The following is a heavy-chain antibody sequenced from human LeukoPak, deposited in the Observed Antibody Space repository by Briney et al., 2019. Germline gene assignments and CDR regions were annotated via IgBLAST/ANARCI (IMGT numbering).Heavy chain of an antibody. V-gene: IGHV3-23*01. CDR2: ISATGGST. J-gene: IGHJ4*02. CDR3: AKVGVETNYGDPYYFDY. CDR1: GFTFSGFA. D-gene: IGHD4-17*01. Sequence: QSGGSLRLSCAASGFTFSGFAMSWVRQAAGKGLEWVSIISATGGSTYYADSVKGRFTISRDNSKNTLYLQMNRLRAEDTAAYYCAKVGVETNYGDPYYFDYWGQGTLVTVSS.